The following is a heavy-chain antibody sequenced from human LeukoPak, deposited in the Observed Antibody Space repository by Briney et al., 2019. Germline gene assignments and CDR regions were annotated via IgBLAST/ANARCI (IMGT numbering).Heavy chain of an antibody. CDR3: ARLLGSSGYAGDWYFDL. CDR2: LYTNGTV. V-gene: IGHV4-4*07. D-gene: IGHD3-22*01. CDR1: GASITRYY. Sequence: SETLSLTCSVSGASITRYYWTWIRQPVGKGLEWFGRLYTNGTVNYNPSLRSRVTMSRDTSRNQFSLKLTSVTAADTAVYYCARLLGSSGYAGDWYFDLWGPGALVAVSS. J-gene: IGHJ2*01.